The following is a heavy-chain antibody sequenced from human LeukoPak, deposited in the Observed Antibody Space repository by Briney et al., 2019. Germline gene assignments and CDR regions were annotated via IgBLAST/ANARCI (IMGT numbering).Heavy chain of an antibody. CDR3: AKGDYYDSSGYYYDYFDY. Sequence: TGGSLRLSCAASGFTFSRYAMSWVRQAPGKGLEWVSAISGSGGSTYYADSVKGRLTISRDNSKNTLYLQMNSLRAEDTAVYYCAKGDYYDSSGYYYDYFDYWGQGTLVTVTS. CDR2: ISGSGGST. J-gene: IGHJ4*02. V-gene: IGHV3-23*01. D-gene: IGHD3-22*01. CDR1: GFTFSRYA.